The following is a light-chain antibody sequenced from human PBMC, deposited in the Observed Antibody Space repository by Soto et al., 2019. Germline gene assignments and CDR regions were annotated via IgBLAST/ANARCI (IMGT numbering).Light chain of an antibody. CDR1: NIGSKS. CDR2: DDS. Sequence: SYELTQPPSVSVAPGQTARITCGGNNIGSKSVHWYKQRPGQAPVLVVHDDSDRPSGIPERFSGSNSENTATLTITRVEAVDEADYYCQVWDTSNDHVVFGGGTQLTVL. J-gene: IGLJ2*01. CDR3: QVWDTSNDHVV. V-gene: IGLV3-21*02.